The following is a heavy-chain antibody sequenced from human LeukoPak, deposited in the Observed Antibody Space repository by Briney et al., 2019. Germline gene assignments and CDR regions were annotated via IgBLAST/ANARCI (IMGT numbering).Heavy chain of an antibody. D-gene: IGHD2-21*02. Sequence: ASVKVSCKASGYTFTGYYMHWVRQAPGQGLEWMGGIIPIFGTANYAQKFQGRVTITADESTSTAYMELSSLRSEDTAVYYCARDRGGDPYNWFDPWGQGTLVTVSS. CDR1: GYTFTGYY. V-gene: IGHV1-69*13. CDR2: IIPIFGTA. CDR3: ARDRGGDPYNWFDP. J-gene: IGHJ5*02.